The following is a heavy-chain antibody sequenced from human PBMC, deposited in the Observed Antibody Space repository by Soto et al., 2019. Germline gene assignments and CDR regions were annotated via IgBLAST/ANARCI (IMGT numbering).Heavy chain of an antibody. CDR2: IKSKTDGGTT. Sequence: GGSLRLSCAASGFTFSNAWMSWVRQAPGKGLEWVGRIKSKTDGGTTDYAAPVKGRFTISRDDSKNTLYLQMNSLKTEDTAVYYCTTDLGELSSPFDYWGQGTLVTVSS. V-gene: IGHV3-15*01. J-gene: IGHJ4*02. CDR3: TTDLGELSSPFDY. D-gene: IGHD3-16*02. CDR1: GFTFSNAW.